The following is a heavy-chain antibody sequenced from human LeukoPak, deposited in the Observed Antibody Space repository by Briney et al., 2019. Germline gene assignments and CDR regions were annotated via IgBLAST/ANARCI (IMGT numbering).Heavy chain of an antibody. CDR1: GFTFNTCA. J-gene: IGHJ4*02. CDR3: AKGVFVVNRAFDY. V-gene: IGHV3-23*01. D-gene: IGHD2-2*01. CDR2: ISEGGSGT. Sequence: PGGSLRLSCEASGFTFNTCAMSWVRQAPGKGLEWVSAISEGGSGTYYADSVKGGFTISRDNSKNTLYLQMNSLRVDDTALYYCAKGVFVVNRAFDYWGQGTLVTVSS.